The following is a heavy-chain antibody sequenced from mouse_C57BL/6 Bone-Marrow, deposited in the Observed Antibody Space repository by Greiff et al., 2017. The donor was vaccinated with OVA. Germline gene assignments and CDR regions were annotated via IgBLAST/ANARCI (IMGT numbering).Heavy chain of an antibody. J-gene: IGHJ2*01. D-gene: IGHD2-2*01. V-gene: IGHV1-64*01. Sequence: VQLQQPGAELVKPGASVKLSCKASGYTFTSYWMHWVKQRPGQGLEWIGMIHPNSGSTNYNEKFKSKATLTVDKSSSTAYMQLSSLTSEDSAVYYCARSYSLRNGSCDYWGQGTTLTVSS. CDR1: GYTFTSYW. CDR2: IHPNSGST. CDR3: ARSYSLRNGSCDY.